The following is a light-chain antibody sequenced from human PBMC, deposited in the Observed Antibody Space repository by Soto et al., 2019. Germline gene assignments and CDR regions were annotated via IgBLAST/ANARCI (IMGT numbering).Light chain of an antibody. CDR2: EVT. CDR1: SSDVGGYNY. CDR3: ASYAGGNKV. Sequence: QSVLTQPPSASGSPGQSGTISCTGTSSDVGGYNYVSWYQQHPGKAPKLMIYEVTKRPSGVPDRFSGSKSGNTASLTVSGLLPEDEADYYCASYAGGNKVFGTGTKV. V-gene: IGLV2-8*01. J-gene: IGLJ1*01.